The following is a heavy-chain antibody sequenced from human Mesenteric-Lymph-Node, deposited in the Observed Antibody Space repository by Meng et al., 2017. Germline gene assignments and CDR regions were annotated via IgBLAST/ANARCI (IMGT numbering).Heavy chain of an antibody. V-gene: IGHV4-59*08. CDR3: ARHPQFGTTMIEY. J-gene: IGHJ4*02. CDR1: GGSISGYY. CDR2: IHYSGST. D-gene: IGHD1-7*01. Sequence: QLQESGPGLVQASETLSLPATVSGGSISGYYWSWIRQPPGKELEWIGYIHYSGSTNYKPSLKSRVTISVDTSKNQFSLKLSSVTAADTAVYYCARHPQFGTTMIEYWGQGTLVTVSS.